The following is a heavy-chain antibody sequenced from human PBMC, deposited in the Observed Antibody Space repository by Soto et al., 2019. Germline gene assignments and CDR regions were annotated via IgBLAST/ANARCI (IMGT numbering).Heavy chain of an antibody. D-gene: IGHD2-15*01. CDR3: ARSEEDSDYYYYGMDV. Sequence: SQTLSLTRVISGDTVSSNSVAWNWVRQSPSRGLEWLGRTYYRYWWYNYYAVYVRSRIAINADTSKSHFSLQMNTVTPDDTAVYYCARSEEDSDYYYYGMDVWGQGTKVTVSS. J-gene: IGHJ6*02. V-gene: IGHV6-1*01. CDR1: GDTVSSNSVA. CDR2: TYYRYWWYN.